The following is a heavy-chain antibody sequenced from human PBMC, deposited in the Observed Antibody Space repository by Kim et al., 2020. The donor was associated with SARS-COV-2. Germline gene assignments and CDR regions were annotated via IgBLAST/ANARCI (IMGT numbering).Heavy chain of an antibody. V-gene: IGHV4-31*03. J-gene: IGHJ4*02. D-gene: IGHD6-6*01. Sequence: SETLSLTCSVSGDSISLGGYYWTWIRQHPGMGLEWIGHTFYSGTTYYNPSLESRVTISLDTSKNQFSLIVRSVTAADTAFYYCARHSSCGGIDSWGQGTLLTVSS. CDR2: TFYSGTT. CDR3: ARHSSCGGIDS. CDR1: GDSISLGGYY.